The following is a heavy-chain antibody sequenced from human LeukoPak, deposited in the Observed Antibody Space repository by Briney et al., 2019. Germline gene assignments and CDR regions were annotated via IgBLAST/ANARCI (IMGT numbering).Heavy chain of an antibody. CDR1: GGSFSGYF. CDR3: ARTTVVRHFDY. CDR2: INHSGST. D-gene: IGHD4-23*01. J-gene: IGHJ4*02. V-gene: IGHV4-34*01. Sequence: PSETLSLTCAVYGGSFSGYFWSWLRQPPGKGLEWIGEINHSGSTNYNPSLKSRVTISVDTSKNQFSLKLSSVTAADTAVYYCARTTVVRHFDYWGQGTLVTVSS.